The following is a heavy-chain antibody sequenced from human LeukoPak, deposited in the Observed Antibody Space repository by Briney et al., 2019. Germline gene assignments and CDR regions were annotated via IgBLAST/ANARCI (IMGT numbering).Heavy chain of an antibody. J-gene: IGHJ6*03. D-gene: IGHD7-27*01. V-gene: IGHV4-4*07. CDR2: IYTSGST. Sequence: SETLSLTCTVSGGSISSYYWSWIRQPAGKGLEWIGRIYTSGSTNYNPSLKSRVTISVDTSKNQFSLKLSSVTAADTAVYYCVGNVEADGPFSYMDVWGKGTTVTVSS. CDR3: VGNVEADGPFSYMDV. CDR1: GGSISSYY.